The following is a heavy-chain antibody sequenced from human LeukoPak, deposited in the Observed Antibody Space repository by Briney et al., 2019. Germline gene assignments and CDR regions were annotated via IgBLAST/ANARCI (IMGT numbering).Heavy chain of an antibody. V-gene: IGHV3-30*02. CDR2: IWSDGSND. D-gene: IGHD6-13*01. CDR3: AKSAAAAGMGYYFDY. Sequence: GGSLRLSCTASGFNFGSDAMHWVRQAPGKGLEWVAFIWSDGSNDHYADSVKGRFTISRDNAKNSLYLQMNSLRAEDTALYYCAKSAAAAGMGYYFDYWGQGTLVTVSS. CDR1: GFNFGSDA. J-gene: IGHJ4*02.